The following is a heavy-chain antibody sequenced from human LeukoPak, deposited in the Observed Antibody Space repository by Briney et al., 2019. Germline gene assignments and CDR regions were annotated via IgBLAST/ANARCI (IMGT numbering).Heavy chain of an antibody. V-gene: IGHV3-30*18. CDR3: AKSGEDIVVVVAAYYYYYMDV. D-gene: IGHD2-15*01. CDR2: ISYDGSNK. Sequence: GGSLRLSCAASGFTFSSYGMHWVRQAPGKGLEWVAVISYDGSNKYYADSVKGRFTISRDNSKNTLYLQMNSLRAEDTAVYYCAKSGEDIVVVVAAYYYYYMDVWGKGTTVTISS. CDR1: GFTFSSYG. J-gene: IGHJ6*03.